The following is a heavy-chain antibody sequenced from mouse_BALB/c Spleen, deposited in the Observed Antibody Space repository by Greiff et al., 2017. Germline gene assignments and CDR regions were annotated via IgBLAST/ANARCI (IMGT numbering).Heavy chain of an antibody. V-gene: IGHV5-6-4*01. CDR2: ISSGGSYT. J-gene: IGHJ2*01. Sequence: EVMLVESGGGLVQPGGSLKLSCAASGFTFSSYTMSWVRQTPEKRLEWVATISSGGSYTYYPDSVKGRFTISRDNAKNTLYLQMSSLKSEDTAMYYCTRESLGGNYLDYWGQGTTLTVSS. CDR3: TRESLGGNYLDY. D-gene: IGHD2-14*01. CDR1: GFTFSSYT.